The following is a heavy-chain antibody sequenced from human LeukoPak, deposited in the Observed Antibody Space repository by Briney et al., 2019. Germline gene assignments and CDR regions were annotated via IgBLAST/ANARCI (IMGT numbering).Heavy chain of an antibody. CDR2: MNPNSGNT. V-gene: IGHV1-8*01. Sequence: GASVKVSCKASGYTFTSYDINWVRQATGQGLEWMGWMNPNSGNTGYAQKFQGRVTMTRNTSISTAYMELSSLRSEDTAVYYSARGSIGGSGYYLGYYYMDVWGKGTTVTVSS. D-gene: IGHD3-22*01. CDR1: GYTFTSYD. CDR3: ARGSIGGSGYYLGYYYMDV. J-gene: IGHJ6*03.